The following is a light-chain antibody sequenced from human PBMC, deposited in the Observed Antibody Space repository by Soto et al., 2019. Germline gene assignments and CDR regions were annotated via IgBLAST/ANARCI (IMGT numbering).Light chain of an antibody. J-gene: IGKJ5*01. V-gene: IGKV2-30*02. CDR2: KVS. CDR1: QSLVHSDGRTY. CDR3: LVGTHGVT. Sequence: LMTQSPLSLPVTLGQPASISCRSSQSLVHSDGRTYLSWFQQRPGQSPRRLIYKVSNRDSGVPERFSGGGSGTDFTLRISRVEAEDVGVYYCLVGTHGVTFGQGTRLEIK.